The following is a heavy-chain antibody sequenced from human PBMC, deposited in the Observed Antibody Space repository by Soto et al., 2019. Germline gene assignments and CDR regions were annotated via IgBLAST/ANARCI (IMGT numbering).Heavy chain of an antibody. CDR3: AREESITMVRGVIGVWFDP. J-gene: IGHJ5*02. D-gene: IGHD3-10*01. Sequence: PSQTLSLTCAISGDSVSSNSAAWNWIRQSPSRGLEWLGRTYYRSKWYNDYAVSVKSRITINPDTSKNQFSLQLNSVTPEDTAVYYCAREESITMVRGVIGVWFDPWRQGTLVTVSS. CDR1: GDSVSSNSAA. V-gene: IGHV6-1*01. CDR2: TYYRSKWYN.